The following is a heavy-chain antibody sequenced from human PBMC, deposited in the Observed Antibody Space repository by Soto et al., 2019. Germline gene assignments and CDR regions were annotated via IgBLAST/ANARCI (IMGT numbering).Heavy chain of an antibody. CDR2: MNPNTGNS. Sequence: ASVKVSCKASGYTFTSNDIYWVRQATGQGLEWMGWMNPNTGNSGYAQKFQGRVTVTSDTSINTVHMELSSLRSEDTAVYYCARRAETNGWNGFGADKYYFDFWGQGTLVTVSS. D-gene: IGHD1-1*01. CDR1: GYTFTSND. CDR3: ARRAETNGWNGFGADKYYFDF. V-gene: IGHV1-8*01. J-gene: IGHJ4*02.